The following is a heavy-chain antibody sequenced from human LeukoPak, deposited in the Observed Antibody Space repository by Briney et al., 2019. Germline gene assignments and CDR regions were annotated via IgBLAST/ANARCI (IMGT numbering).Heavy chain of an antibody. Sequence: ASVKVSCKASGYTFTTYYIHWVRQAPGQGREWMGFINPSGGSTSYAQKFQGRVTMTRDTSTSTVYMELSSLRSEDTAVYFCARNVASGFDFWGQGTLVTVSS. CDR2: INPSGGST. CDR3: ARNVASGFDF. D-gene: IGHD1-1*01. V-gene: IGHV1-46*01. CDR1: GYTFTTYY. J-gene: IGHJ4*02.